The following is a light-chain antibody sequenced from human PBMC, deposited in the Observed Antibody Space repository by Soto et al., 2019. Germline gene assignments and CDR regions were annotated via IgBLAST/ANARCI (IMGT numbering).Light chain of an antibody. CDR1: QGMSTY. J-gene: IGKJ4*01. V-gene: IGKV1-9*01. CDR2: SAS. Sequence: DIPLTQSPSFLSASVRDTVTITCRASQGMSTYLAWYQQKPGKVPKLLIRSASTLQSGVPPRFSGGGSGTEFTLTISSLQPDDSGIYYCQQLMGYQLAFGGETNVQIK. CDR3: QQLMGYQLA.